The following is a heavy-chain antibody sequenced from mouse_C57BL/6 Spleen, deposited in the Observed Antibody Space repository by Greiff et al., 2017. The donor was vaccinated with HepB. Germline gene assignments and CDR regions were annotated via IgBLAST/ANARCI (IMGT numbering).Heavy chain of an antibody. CDR2: IDPSDSYT. CDR1: GYTFTSYW. D-gene: IGHD1-2*01. V-gene: IGHV1-69*01. CDR3: ARRGIREAMDY. J-gene: IGHJ4*01. Sequence: QVQLQQPGAELVMPGASVKLSCKASGYTFTSYWMHWVKQRPGQGLEWIGEIDPSDSYTNYNQKFKGKSTLTVDKSSSTAYMQLSSPTSEDSAVYYCARRGIREAMDYWGQGTSVTVSS.